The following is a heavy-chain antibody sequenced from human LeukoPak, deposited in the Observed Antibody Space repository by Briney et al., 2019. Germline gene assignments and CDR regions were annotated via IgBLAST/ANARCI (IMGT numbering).Heavy chain of an antibody. CDR2: IYYSGST. V-gene: IGHV4-59*12. D-gene: IGHD2-15*01. Sequence: SETLSLTCTVSGGSISSYYWSWIRQPPGKGLEWIGYIYYSGSTNYNPSLKSRVTISVDTSKNQFSLKLSSVTAADTAVYYCARFNYCSGGSCYSHYYYYYGMDVWGQGTTVTVSS. CDR3: ARFNYCSGGSCYSHYYYYYGMDV. CDR1: GGSISSYY. J-gene: IGHJ6*02.